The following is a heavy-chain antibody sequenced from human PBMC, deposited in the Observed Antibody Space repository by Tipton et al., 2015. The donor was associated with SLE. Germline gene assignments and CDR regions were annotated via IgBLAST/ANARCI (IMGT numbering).Heavy chain of an antibody. J-gene: IGHJ6*03. D-gene: IGHD3/OR15-3a*01. V-gene: IGHV4-61*02. CDR2: IFSSGDT. Sequence: TLSLTCTVSGGSISSGYYFWSWVRQPAGRGLEWFGRIFSSGDTNYNPSLKSRVTISVDTSKNQFSLKLSSVTAADTAVYYCARAPGLERDYYYYYYMDVWGKGTTVTVSS. CDR1: GGSISSGYYF. CDR3: ARAPGLERDYYYYYYMDV.